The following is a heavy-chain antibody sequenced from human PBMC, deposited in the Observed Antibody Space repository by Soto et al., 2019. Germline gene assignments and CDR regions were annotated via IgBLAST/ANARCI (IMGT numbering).Heavy chain of an antibody. Sequence: EVQLVESGGGLVQPGGSLRLSCAASGFTFSSYSMNWVRQAPGKGLEWVSYISSSSSTIYYADSVKGRFTISRDNAKNSLYLQMNSLIAEDTAVYYCARAKWGGTNYFDCWGQGTLVTVSS. CDR1: GFTFSSYS. J-gene: IGHJ4*02. V-gene: IGHV3-48*01. CDR2: ISSSSSTI. CDR3: ARAKWGGTNYFDC. D-gene: IGHD1-7*01.